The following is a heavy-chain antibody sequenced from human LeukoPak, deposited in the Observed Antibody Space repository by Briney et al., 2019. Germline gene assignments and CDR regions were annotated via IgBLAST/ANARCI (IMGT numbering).Heavy chain of an antibody. CDR1: GGSISGYY. CDR3: ARAIEVGAMTPFDY. V-gene: IGHV4-38-2*02. J-gene: IGHJ4*02. Sequence: PSETLSLTCTVSGGSISGYYWSWIRQPPGKGLEWIGSIYHSGSTYYNPSLKSRVTISVDTSKNQFSLKLTSVTAADTAVYYCARAIEVGAMTPFDYWGQGTLVTVSS. D-gene: IGHD1-26*01. CDR2: IYHSGST.